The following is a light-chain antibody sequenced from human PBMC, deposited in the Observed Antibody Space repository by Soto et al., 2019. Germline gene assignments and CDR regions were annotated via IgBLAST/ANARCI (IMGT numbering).Light chain of an antibody. CDR2: DVS. Sequence: SVLTQPASVSGSPGQSITISCTGTSSDVGGYNYVSWYQQHPGKAPKLMIYDVSNRPSGVSNRFPGSKSGNPASLTIPGVKPEAGAYYYCSSYKSSSTHIYVSETGTKVTVL. J-gene: IGLJ1*01. CDR1: SSDVGGYNY. V-gene: IGLV2-14*01. CDR3: SSYKSSSTHIYV.